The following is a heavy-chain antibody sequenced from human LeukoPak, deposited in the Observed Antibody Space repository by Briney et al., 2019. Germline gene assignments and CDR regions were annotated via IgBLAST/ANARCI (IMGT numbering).Heavy chain of an antibody. Sequence: GGSLRLSCAASGFTFSDYYMTWIRQAPGKGLEWLSYISGSSDNTNYADSVQGRFIISRDNAKNSLYLQMNSLRAEDTAVYYCARDLSYSSSSGAFDIWGQGTMVTVSS. D-gene: IGHD6-13*01. CDR1: GFTFSDYY. CDR3: ARDLSYSSSSGAFDI. V-gene: IGHV3-11*06. CDR2: ISGSSDNT. J-gene: IGHJ3*02.